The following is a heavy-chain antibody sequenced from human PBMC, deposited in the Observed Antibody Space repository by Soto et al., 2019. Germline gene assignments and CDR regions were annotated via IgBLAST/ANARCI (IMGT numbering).Heavy chain of an antibody. CDR3: ARMGWAKQQLVQSGCDY. CDR1: GFSLSNARMG. J-gene: IGHJ4*02. D-gene: IGHD6-13*01. V-gene: IGHV2-26*01. CDR2: IFSNDEK. Sequence: QVTLKVSGPVLVKPTETLTLTCTVSGFSLSNARMGVSWIRQPPGKALEWLAHIFSNDEKSYSTSLKSRLPISKDTCKSQVVLTMTNMDPIDTATYYCARMGWAKQQLVQSGCDYWGQGTLVTVSS.